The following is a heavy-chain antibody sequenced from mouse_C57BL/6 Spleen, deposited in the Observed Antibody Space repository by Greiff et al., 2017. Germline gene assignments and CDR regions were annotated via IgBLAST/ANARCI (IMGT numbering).Heavy chain of an antibody. CDR1: GFTFSDYG. Sequence: EVKLVESGGGLVKPGGSLKLSCAASGFTFSDYGMHWVRQAPEKGLEWVAYISSGSSTIYYADTVKGRFTISRDNAKNTLFLQMTSLRSEDTAMYYCARRYDGSFFDYWGQGTTLTVSS. CDR3: ARRYDGSFFDY. CDR2: ISSGSSTI. D-gene: IGHD2-3*01. J-gene: IGHJ2*01. V-gene: IGHV5-17*01.